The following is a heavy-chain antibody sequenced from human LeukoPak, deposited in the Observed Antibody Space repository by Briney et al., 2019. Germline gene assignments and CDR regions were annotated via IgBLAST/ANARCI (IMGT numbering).Heavy chain of an antibody. J-gene: IGHJ5*02. Sequence: QAGGSLRLSCAASGFTFSSYAMHWVRQAPGKGLEWVAVISYDGSNKYYADSVKGRFTISRDNSKNTLYLQMNSLRAEDTAVYYCARETSYCSGGSCYGWFDPWGREPWSPSPQ. V-gene: IGHV3-30-3*01. CDR1: GFTFSSYA. CDR3: ARETSYCSGGSCYGWFDP. D-gene: IGHD2-15*01. CDR2: ISYDGSNK.